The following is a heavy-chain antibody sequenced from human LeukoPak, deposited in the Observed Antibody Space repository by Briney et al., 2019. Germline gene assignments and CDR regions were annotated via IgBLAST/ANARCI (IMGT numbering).Heavy chain of an antibody. V-gene: IGHV5-51*01. CDR3: AISGHSSSWYYFDY. D-gene: IGHD6-13*01. Sequence: GESLNISCQGSGYSFTTYWIGLVRQMPGEGLELMCIIYPGDFDTRYSPSFQGQVTISADQSISTAYLQWSSLRASDTAMYYCAISGHSSSWYYFDYWGQGTLVTVSS. J-gene: IGHJ4*02. CDR2: IYPGDFDT. CDR1: GYSFTTYW.